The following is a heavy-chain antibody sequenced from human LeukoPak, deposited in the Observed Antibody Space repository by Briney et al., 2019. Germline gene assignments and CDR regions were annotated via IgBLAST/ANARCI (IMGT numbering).Heavy chain of an antibody. Sequence: SETLSLTCTVSGGSISSGGYYWSWIRQHPGKGLEWMGYIYYSGSTYYNPSLTSRVTTSVDTSKNQSSPKLSSVTAADTAVYYRARAVDGITIFGVVIRNWFDPWGQGTLVTVSS. CDR1: GGSISSGGYY. D-gene: IGHD3-3*01. V-gene: IGHV4-31*03. J-gene: IGHJ5*02. CDR2: IYYSGST. CDR3: ARAVDGITIFGVVIRNWFDP.